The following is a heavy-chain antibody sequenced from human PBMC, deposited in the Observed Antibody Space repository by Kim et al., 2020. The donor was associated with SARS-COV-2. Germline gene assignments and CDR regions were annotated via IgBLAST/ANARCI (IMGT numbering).Heavy chain of an antibody. CDR3: AKTESYRIPDC. Sequence: GGSLRLSCAASGFTFSSYGMHWVRQAPGKGLEWVAVISYDGSNKYYADSVKGRFTISRDNSKNTLYLQMNSLRAEDTAVYYCAKTESYRIPDCWGQGTLV. D-gene: IGHD2-15*01. J-gene: IGHJ4*02. V-gene: IGHV3-30*18. CDR2: ISYDGSNK. CDR1: GFTFSSYG.